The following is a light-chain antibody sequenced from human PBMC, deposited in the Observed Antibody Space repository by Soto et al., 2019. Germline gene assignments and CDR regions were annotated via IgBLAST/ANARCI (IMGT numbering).Light chain of an antibody. V-gene: IGKV1-33*01. CDR3: LQYNSVPFT. Sequence: DIQMTQSPSSLSASVGDRVTITCQARQDITTHLNWYQQKPGKAPKLLIYDASNLNTGVPSIFSGSGSGTEFSFPINGLQPEDSATYYCLQYNSVPFTFGQGTKLEIK. J-gene: IGKJ2*01. CDR1: QDITTH. CDR2: DAS.